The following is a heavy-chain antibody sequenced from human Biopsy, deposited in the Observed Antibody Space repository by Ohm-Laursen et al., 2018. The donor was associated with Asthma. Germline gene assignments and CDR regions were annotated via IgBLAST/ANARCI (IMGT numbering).Heavy chain of an antibody. CDR3: ARDYYDFWNRSVYTYFGMDV. Sequence: SQTLSLTCSVSGYSISNGGYYWTWVRQPPGKGLEWIGNIYHRGNTKYNPSLKSRLSFSVDTSKNQFSLKLSSVTAADTAIYFCARDYYDFWNRSVYTYFGMDVWGRGTTVVVSS. D-gene: IGHD3-3*01. J-gene: IGHJ6*02. CDR2: IYHRGNT. CDR1: GYSISNGGYY. V-gene: IGHV4-31*03.